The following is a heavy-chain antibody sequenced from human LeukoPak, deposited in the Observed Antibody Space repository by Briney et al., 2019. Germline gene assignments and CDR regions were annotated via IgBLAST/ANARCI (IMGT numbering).Heavy chain of an antibody. J-gene: IGHJ4*02. V-gene: IGHV4-39*07. CDR2: IYYSGYT. D-gene: IGHD2-21*02. Sequence: SETLSLTCTVSGGSISTSSTYFWGWIRQPPGQGLEWIGSIYYSGYTNYNPSLKSRLTISVDTSRNQFSLKMSSMTAADTTVYYCVRGARVTVTPPRYYFDYWGQGTLVTVSS. CDR3: VRGARVTVTPPRYYFDY. CDR1: GGSISTSSTYF.